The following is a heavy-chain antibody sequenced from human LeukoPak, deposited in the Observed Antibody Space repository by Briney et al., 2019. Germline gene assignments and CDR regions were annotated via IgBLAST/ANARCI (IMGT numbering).Heavy chain of an antibody. J-gene: IGHJ3*02. V-gene: IGHV4-59*08. D-gene: IGHD1-26*01. CDR1: GGSISSYY. CDR3: ARHDPIVGTPDAFDI. Sequence: MSSETLSLTCTVSGGSISSYYWSWIRQPPGKGLEWIAYIYYSGSTDYNPSLKSRVTISLDTSKNQFSLKLSSVTAADTAVYYCARHDPIVGTPDAFDIWGQGTMVTVSS. CDR2: IYYSGST.